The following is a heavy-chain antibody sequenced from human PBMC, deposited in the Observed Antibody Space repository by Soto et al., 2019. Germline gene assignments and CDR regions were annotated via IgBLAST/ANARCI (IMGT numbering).Heavy chain of an antibody. CDR1: GGTFSSYA. J-gene: IGHJ4*02. Sequence: RASVKVSCKASGGTFSSYAISWVRQAPGQELEWMGGIIPIFGTANYAQKFQGRVTITADESTSTAYMELSSLRSEDTAVYYCAKNVDTAMVTAAFDYWGQGTLVTVS. CDR2: IIPIFGTA. CDR3: AKNVDTAMVTAAFDY. D-gene: IGHD5-18*01. V-gene: IGHV1-69*13.